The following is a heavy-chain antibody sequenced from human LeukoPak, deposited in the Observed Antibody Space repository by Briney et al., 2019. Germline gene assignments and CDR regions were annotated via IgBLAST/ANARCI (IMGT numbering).Heavy chain of an antibody. CDR3: ARDLPTGWGQQTWGH. D-gene: IGHD6-13*01. J-gene: IGHJ4*02. Sequence: GGSLRLSCVASGFTFTSYWIHWVRQAPGEGLAWVSTISPTSTYIKYADSVEGRFTTSRDNSKNSLYLQMNSLRGEDTAVYYCARDLPTGWGQQTWGHWGQGTLVTVSS. CDR2: ISPTSTYI. CDR1: GFTFTSYW. V-gene: IGHV3-21*01.